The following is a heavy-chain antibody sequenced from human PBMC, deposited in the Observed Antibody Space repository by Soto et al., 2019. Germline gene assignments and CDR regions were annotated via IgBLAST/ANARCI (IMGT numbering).Heavy chain of an antibody. J-gene: IGHJ4*02. CDR2: ICLSDSDT. CDR3: ARYSSGWPYYFDY. Sequence: LQISCKGSGYSFTSYWIAWVRQMPGKGLEWMGIICLSDSDTRYSPSFQGRVTISADKSISTAYLQWSSLKASDTAMYYCARYSSGWPYYFDYWGQGTLVTVSS. CDR1: GYSFTSYW. V-gene: IGHV5-51*01. D-gene: IGHD6-19*01.